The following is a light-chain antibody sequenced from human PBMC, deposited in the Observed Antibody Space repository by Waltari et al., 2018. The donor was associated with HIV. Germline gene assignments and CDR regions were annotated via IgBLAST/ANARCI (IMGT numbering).Light chain of an antibody. CDR2: SNI. CDR1: RSNIGAGYD. V-gene: IGLV1-40*01. CDR3: QSFDNSLGGSVI. J-gene: IGLJ2*01. Sequence: QSALTQPPSVSGAPGQRVTISCTAGRSNIGAGYDVHWSPQLPGTAPKLLIYSNINRPSGVPDRFSGSKSGTSASLAITGLQAEDEADYYCQSFDNSLGGSVIFGGGTKLTVL.